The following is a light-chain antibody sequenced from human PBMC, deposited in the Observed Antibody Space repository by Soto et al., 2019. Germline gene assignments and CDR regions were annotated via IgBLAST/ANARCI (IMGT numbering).Light chain of an antibody. V-gene: IGLV2-23*01. CDR3: CSYAGSSTV. CDR2: EGG. CDR1: SSDVGSYNL. Sequence: QSVLTQPASVSGSPGQSITISCTGTSSDVGSYNLVSWYQQHPGKAPKLMIYEGGKRPSGVSNRFSGSKSGNTASLTIPGLQAEDEADYYCCSYAGSSTVFGTGTKVTVL. J-gene: IGLJ1*01.